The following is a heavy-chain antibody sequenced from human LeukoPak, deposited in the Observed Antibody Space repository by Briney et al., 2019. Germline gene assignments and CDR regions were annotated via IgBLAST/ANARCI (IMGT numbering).Heavy chain of an antibody. CDR3: ARDRPVPYSSGWYDY. Sequence: SVKVSCKASGYTFTSYAMHWVRQAPGQRREWMGWINAGNGNTKYSQKFQGRVTITRDTSASTAYMELSSLRSEDTAVYYCARDRPVPYSSGWYDYWGQGTLVTVSS. V-gene: IGHV1-3*01. J-gene: IGHJ4*02. CDR2: INAGNGNT. D-gene: IGHD6-19*01. CDR1: GYTFTSYA.